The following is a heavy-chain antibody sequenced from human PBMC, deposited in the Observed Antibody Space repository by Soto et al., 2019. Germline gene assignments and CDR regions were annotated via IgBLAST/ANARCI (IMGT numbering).Heavy chain of an antibody. J-gene: IGHJ4*02. CDR2: IHYSGST. V-gene: IGHV4-61*01. CDR3: TRGGDPYKTGH. CDR1: CPSVHIGTYY. D-gene: IGHD2-21*01. Sequence: SATLSLTCAVLCPSVHIGTYYWTWIRQPPGKGLEWIGFIHYSGSTNYNPSLKGRVTMSVDTSKNQFSLKLTSVNTADTAIYYCTRGGDPYKTGHWGQGTLVTVS.